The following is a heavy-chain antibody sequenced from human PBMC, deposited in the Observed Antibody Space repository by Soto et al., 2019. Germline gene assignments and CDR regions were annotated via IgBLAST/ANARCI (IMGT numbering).Heavy chain of an antibody. CDR1: GFTFSSYS. CDR2: ISSSSSYI. J-gene: IGHJ4*02. D-gene: IGHD3-22*01. Sequence: EVQLVESGGGLVKPGGSLRLSCAASGFTFSSYSMNWVRQAPGKGLEWVSSISSSSSYIYYADSGKGRVTISRDNAKNSLYLQRNSLRAEDTAVYDCARPTYYYDRRGYYGYWGQGTLVTVSS. CDR3: ARPTYYYDRRGYYGY. V-gene: IGHV3-21*02.